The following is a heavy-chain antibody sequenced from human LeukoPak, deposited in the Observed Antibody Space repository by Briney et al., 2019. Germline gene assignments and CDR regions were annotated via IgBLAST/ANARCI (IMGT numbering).Heavy chain of an antibody. CDR1: GFAFSSYS. CDR3: ARPSLRYNWNPLYYFDY. D-gene: IGHD1-1*01. J-gene: IGHJ4*02. Sequence: GGALRLSFAASGFAFSSYSMNWVRPAPGKGVEWVSSINSSSSYIYYADSGKGRFTISRDNAKNSLYLQMNSLRAEDTAVYYCARPSLRYNWNPLYYFDYWGQGTLVTVSS. CDR2: INSSSSYI. V-gene: IGHV3-21*01.